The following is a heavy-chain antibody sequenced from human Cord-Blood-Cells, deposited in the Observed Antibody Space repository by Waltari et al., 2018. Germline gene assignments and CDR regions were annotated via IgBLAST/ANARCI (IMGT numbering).Heavy chain of an antibody. J-gene: IGHJ4*02. CDR2: INRDGSGT. D-gene: IGHD7-27*01. V-gene: IGHV3-74*01. CDR3: ARPWGL. CDR1: GSTFSRYW. Sequence: EVQLVESGGGLVQPGGSLRISCAASGSTFSRYWMHWVRQASGKGLVWVSRINRDGSGTSYADSVKGRFTISRDNAKNTLYLQMNSLRAEDTAVYYCARPWGLWGQGTLVTVSS.